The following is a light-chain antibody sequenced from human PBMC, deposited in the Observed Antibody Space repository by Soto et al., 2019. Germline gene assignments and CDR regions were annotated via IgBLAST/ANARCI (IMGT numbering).Light chain of an antibody. CDR1: QSVSSSY. J-gene: IGKJ4*01. V-gene: IGKV3-20*01. Sequence: EIVVTQSPGTLSLSPGERATLSCRASQSVSSSYLAWYQQKPGQAPRLLIYGASSRATGIPDRFSGSGSGTDFTLTISRLEPEDFAVYYCQRGLTFGGGTKVEIK. CDR3: QRGLT. CDR2: GAS.